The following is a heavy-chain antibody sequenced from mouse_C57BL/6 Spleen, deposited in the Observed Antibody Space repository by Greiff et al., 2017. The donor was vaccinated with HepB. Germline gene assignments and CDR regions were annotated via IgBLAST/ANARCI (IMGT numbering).Heavy chain of an antibody. CDR2: IRSKSSNYAT. CDR3: VREGGYYVFYAMDY. V-gene: IGHV10-3*01. Sequence: EVQLVESGGGLVQPKGSLKLSCVASGFTFNTYAMHWVRQAPGKGLEWVARIRSKSSNYATYYADSVKDRFTISRDDSQSMLYLQMNNLKTEDTAMYYCVREGGYYVFYAMDYWGQGTSVTVSS. J-gene: IGHJ4*01. D-gene: IGHD2-3*01. CDR1: GFTFNTYA.